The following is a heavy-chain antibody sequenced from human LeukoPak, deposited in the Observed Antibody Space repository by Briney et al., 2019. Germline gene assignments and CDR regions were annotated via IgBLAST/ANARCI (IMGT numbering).Heavy chain of an antibody. J-gene: IGHJ6*02. V-gene: IGHV1-8*01. CDR1: GYTFTSYD. D-gene: IGHD4-17*01. CDR3: ARDYGDYGMKYYYGMDV. Sequence: ASVKVSCKASGYTFTSYDINWVRQATGQGLEWMGWMNPNSANTGYAQKFQGRVTMTRNTSISTAYMELSSLRSEDTAVYYCARDYGDYGMKYYYGMDVWGQGTTVTVSS. CDR2: MNPNSANT.